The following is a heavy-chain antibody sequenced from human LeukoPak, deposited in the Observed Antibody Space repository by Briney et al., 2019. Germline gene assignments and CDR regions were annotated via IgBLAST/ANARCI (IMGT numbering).Heavy chain of an antibody. CDR2: IDPSDSYT. V-gene: IGHV5-10-1*01. CDR1: GYSFTSYW. J-gene: IGHJ5*02. Sequence: GASLRISCKGSGYSFTSYWISWVRQMPGKGLEWMGRIDPSDSYTNYSPSFQGHVTISADKSISTAYLQWSSLKASDTAMYYCAREAVEPNWFDPWGQGTPVTVS. CDR3: AREAVEPNWFDP.